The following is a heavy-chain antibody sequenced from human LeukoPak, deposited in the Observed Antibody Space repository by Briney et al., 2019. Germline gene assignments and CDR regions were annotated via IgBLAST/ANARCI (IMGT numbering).Heavy chain of an antibody. V-gene: IGHV4-59*01. CDR2: IYYSGST. J-gene: IGHJ5*02. CDR1: GGSISSYY. Sequence: PSETLSLTCTVSGGSISSYYWSWIRQPPGKGLEWIGYIYYSGSTNYNPSLKSRVTISVDTSKNQFSLKLSSVTAADTAVYYCARARAAAGSWWFDPWGQGTLVTVSS. CDR3: ARARAAAGSWWFDP. D-gene: IGHD6-13*01.